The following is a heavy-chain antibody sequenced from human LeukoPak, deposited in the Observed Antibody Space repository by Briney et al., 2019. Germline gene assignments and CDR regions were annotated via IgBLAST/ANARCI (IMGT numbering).Heavy chain of an antibody. CDR2: ISYDGSNK. J-gene: IGHJ3*01. D-gene: IGHD3-10*01. CDR1: GFTFSSYA. V-gene: IGHV3-30*04. CDR3: ARYYSDALDV. Sequence: GRSLRLSCAASGFTFSSYAMHWVRQAPDKGLEWVAVISYDGSNKYYADSVKGRFTISRDNTKTSLFLQMVSLRVEDTAVYYCARYYSDALDVWGQGTVVTVSS.